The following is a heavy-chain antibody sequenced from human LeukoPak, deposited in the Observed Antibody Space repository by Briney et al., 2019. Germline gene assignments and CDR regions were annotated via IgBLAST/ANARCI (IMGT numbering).Heavy chain of an antibody. CDR2: IIPIFGTA. Sequence: ASVKVSCKASGGTFSSYAISWVRQAPGQGLEWMGGIIPIFGTANYAQKFQGRVTITADESTSTAYMELSSLRSEDTAVYYCARDSLSLGYCTNGVCHLNYWGQGTLVTVSS. V-gene: IGHV1-69*13. CDR1: GGTFSSYA. D-gene: IGHD2-8*01. J-gene: IGHJ4*02. CDR3: ARDSLSLGYCTNGVCHLNY.